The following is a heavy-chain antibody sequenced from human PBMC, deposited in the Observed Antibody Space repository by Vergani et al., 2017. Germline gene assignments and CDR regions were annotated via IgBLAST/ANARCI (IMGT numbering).Heavy chain of an antibody. V-gene: IGHV2-70*15. CDR1: GFSLSTSGMC. D-gene: IGHD3-22*01. Sequence: QVTLRESGPALVKPTQTLTLTCTFSGFSLSTSGMCVSWIRQPPGKALEWLARIDWDDDKYYSTSLKTRLTISKDTSKNQVVLTMTNMDPVDTATYYCARIRAYYYDSSGYYYNAFDSWGQGTMVTVSS. CDR3: ARIRAYYYDSSGYYYNAFDS. J-gene: IGHJ3*02. CDR2: IDWDDDK.